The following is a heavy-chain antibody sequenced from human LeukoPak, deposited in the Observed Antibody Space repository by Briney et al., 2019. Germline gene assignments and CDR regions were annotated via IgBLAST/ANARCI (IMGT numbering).Heavy chain of an antibody. CDR2: INHGGST. V-gene: IGHV4-34*01. CDR1: GGSFSGHY. CDR3: ARGRYVTTRGGAAAGFLDY. D-gene: IGHD6-13*01. J-gene: IGHJ4*02. Sequence: PSETLSLTCAVSGGSFSGHYWNWVRQPPGKGLEWIGEINHGGSTNYNPSLKSRVTISVDTSQNQFSLRLSSVTAADTAVYYCARGRYVTTRGGAAAGFLDYWGQGTLVTVST.